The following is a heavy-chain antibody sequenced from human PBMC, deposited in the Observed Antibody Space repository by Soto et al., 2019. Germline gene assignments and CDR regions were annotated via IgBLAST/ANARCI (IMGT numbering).Heavy chain of an antibody. V-gene: IGHV1-3*01. D-gene: IGHD6-19*01. CDR2: INAGNGNT. CDR1: GYTFTSDA. CDR3: PRLTHSGWYYFDY. Sequence: QVQLVQSGAEVKKPGASVKVSCKASGYTFTSDAMHWVRQAPGQRLEWMGWINAGNGNTKYSQKFQGRVTITRDTSASTAYMELSSLRSEDTAVYYCPRLTHSGWYYFDYWGQGTLVTVSS. J-gene: IGHJ4*02.